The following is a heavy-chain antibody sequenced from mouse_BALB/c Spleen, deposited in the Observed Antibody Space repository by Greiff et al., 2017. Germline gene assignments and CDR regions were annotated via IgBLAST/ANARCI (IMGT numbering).Heavy chain of an antibody. J-gene: IGHJ3*01. Sequence: EVQGVESGGGLVKPGGSLKLSCAASGFTFSDYYMYWVRQTPEKRLEWVATISDGGSYTYYPDSVKGRFTISRDNAKNNLYLQMSSLKSEDTAMYYCAREEDGNYGWFAYWGQGTLVTVSA. CDR3: AREEDGNYGWFAY. D-gene: IGHD2-1*01. CDR2: ISDGGSYT. CDR1: GFTFSDYY. V-gene: IGHV5-4*02.